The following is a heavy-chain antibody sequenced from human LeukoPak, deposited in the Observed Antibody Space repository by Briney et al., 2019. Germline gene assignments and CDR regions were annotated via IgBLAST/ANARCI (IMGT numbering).Heavy chain of an antibody. V-gene: IGHV3-30*04. Sequence: GRSLRLSCAASGLTFSNYAMHWVRQAPGKGLEWVAVLAHDGGDRYFADSVKGRFTISRDNSKNTLYLQMNSLRAEDTAVYYCAREMDGPYGSGSPLDYWGQGTLVTVSS. J-gene: IGHJ4*02. CDR2: LAHDGGDR. CDR3: AREMDGPYGSGSPLDY. D-gene: IGHD3-10*01. CDR1: GLTFSNYA.